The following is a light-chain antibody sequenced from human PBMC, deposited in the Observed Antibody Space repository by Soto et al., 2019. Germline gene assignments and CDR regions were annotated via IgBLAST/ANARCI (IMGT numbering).Light chain of an antibody. CDR3: CSYAGIVAYV. V-gene: IGLV2-23*02. CDR1: GSDVGAYNL. J-gene: IGLJ1*01. CDR2: EVN. Sequence: QSALTQPASVSGSPGQSITISCAGTGSDVGAYNLVSWYQQHPGKATKLIICEVNTRPSGISNRFSGSKSGDTASLTISGLQAEDEADYFCCSYAGIVAYVFGTGTKVTVL.